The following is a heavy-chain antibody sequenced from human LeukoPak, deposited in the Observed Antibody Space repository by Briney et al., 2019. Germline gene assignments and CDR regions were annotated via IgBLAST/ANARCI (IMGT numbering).Heavy chain of an antibody. CDR3: GRDVSGLGY. CDR1: GYSISSGYY. D-gene: IGHD2-21*01. J-gene: IGHJ4*02. CDR2: IYHSGST. V-gene: IGHV4-38-2*02. Sequence: SETLSRTCTVSGYSISSGYYWGWIRQPPGKGLEWIGSIYHSGSTYYNPSLKSRVTISVDTSKNQFSLKLSSVTAADVAVYYCGRDVSGLGYWGQGTLVTVSS.